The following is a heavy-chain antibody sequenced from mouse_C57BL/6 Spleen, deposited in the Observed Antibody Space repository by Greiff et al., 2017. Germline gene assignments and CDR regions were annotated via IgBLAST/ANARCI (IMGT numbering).Heavy chain of an antibody. CDR1: GFTFSSYA. CDR2: ISSGGDYI. J-gene: IGHJ1*03. V-gene: IGHV5-9-1*02. Sequence: EVKVEESGEGLVKPGGSLKLSCAASGFTFSSYAMSWVRQTPEKRLEWVAYISSGGDYIYYADTVKGRFTISRDNARNTLYLQMSSLKSEDTAMYYCTMSQLGGYWYFDVWGTGTTVTVSS. D-gene: IGHD4-1*02. CDR3: TMSQLGGYWYFDV.